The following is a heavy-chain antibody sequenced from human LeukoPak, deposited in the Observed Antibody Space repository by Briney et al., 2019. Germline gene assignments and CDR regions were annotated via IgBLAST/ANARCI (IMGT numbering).Heavy chain of an antibody. D-gene: IGHD6-6*01. CDR1: GGSINSFY. V-gene: IGHV4-4*07. J-gene: IGHJ4*02. Sequence: PSETLSLTCTVSGGSINSFYWTWIRQPAGKGLERIGRIYSSGSTNFNPSLKSRVTMSVDTSKNQFSLRLSSVTAADTAAYFCARENWRSKSIDFDSWGQGTLVTVSS. CDR2: IYSSGST. CDR3: ARENWRSKSIDFDS.